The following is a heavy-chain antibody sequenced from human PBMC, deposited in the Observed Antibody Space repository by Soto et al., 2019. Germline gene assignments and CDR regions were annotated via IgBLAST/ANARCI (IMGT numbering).Heavy chain of an antibody. J-gene: IGHJ6*02. Sequence: QVQLLQSGAEVKKPGASVKVSCKASGYVFSAYCIHWVRQVPGQGPEWVGWINPDTGATNYAGEFLGRVTMTRDTSSRTAYMELSRLTSDDTAIYYCARGDSTDCSNGVCSFFYNHDMDVWGQGTTVTVSS. CDR2: INPDTGAT. V-gene: IGHV1-2*02. CDR1: GYVFSAYC. D-gene: IGHD2-8*01. CDR3: ARGDSTDCSNGVCSFFYNHDMDV.